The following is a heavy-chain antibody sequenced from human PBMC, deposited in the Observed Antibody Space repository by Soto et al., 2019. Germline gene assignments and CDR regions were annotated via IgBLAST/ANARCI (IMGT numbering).Heavy chain of an antibody. J-gene: IGHJ4*02. CDR3: AMISGYDTIPDN. D-gene: IGHD5-12*01. Sequence: EVQLVESGGGLVQPGGSLRLSCAGYGFTFSSYSMNWVRQAPGKGLEWVSYISGNSRTIYSAVSVKGRFTISRDNATNSLYLQLNSLRAEDTAVYYFAMISGYDTIPDNWGRGTLVTVSS. CDR1: GFTFSSYS. CDR2: ISGNSRTI. V-gene: IGHV3-48*01.